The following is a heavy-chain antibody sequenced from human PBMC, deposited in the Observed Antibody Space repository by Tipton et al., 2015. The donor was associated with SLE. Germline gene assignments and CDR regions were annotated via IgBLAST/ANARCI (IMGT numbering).Heavy chain of an antibody. J-gene: IGHJ3*02. Sequence: SLRLSCAASGFTFSSYAMSWVRQAPGKGLEWVSAISGSGGITYYADSVKGRFTISRDNSKNTLYLQMNSLRAEDTAVYYCAKAGGSSGWYEAFDIWGQGTMVTVSS. CDR2: ISGSGGIT. V-gene: IGHV3-23*01. CDR3: AKAGGSSGWYEAFDI. D-gene: IGHD6-19*01. CDR1: GFTFSSYA.